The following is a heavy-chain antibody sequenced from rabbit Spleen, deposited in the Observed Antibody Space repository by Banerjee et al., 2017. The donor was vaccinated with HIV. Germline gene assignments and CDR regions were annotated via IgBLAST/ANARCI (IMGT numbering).Heavy chain of an antibody. J-gene: IGHJ4*01. Sequence: QEQLVESGGGLVRPGASLTLTCKASGFRFSFNNDYVMCWVRQAPGKGLEWIACINTATGKAVYATWAKGRFTISRTSSTTVTLQMTSLTAADTATYFCARDLTSVIGWNFNLWGPGTLVTVS. D-gene: IGHD1-1*01. CDR2: INTATGKA. V-gene: IGHV1S45*01. CDR3: ARDLTSVIGWNFNL. CDR1: GFRFSFNNDYV.